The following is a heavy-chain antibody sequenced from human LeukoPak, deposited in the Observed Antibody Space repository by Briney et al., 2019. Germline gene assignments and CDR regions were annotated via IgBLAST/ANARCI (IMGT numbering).Heavy chain of an antibody. CDR1: RVLLSSYL. CDR3: TKVRSGSSNWALRVFDY. D-gene: IGHD4-11*01. CDR2: IEQGGSEK. J-gene: IGHJ4*02. V-gene: IGHV3-7*03. Sequence: GGSLRLSCAASRVLLSSYLMSWVRQAPGKVVEWVANIEQGGSEKYYVDSVKSRFTISRDNSKRKLYLEMNSLGVEDTAVYYCTKVRSGSSNWALRVFDYWGQGALVTVSS.